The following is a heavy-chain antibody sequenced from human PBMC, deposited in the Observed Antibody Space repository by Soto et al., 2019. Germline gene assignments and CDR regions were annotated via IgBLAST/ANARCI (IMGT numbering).Heavy chain of an antibody. Sequence: ASVKVSCKASGYTFTSYYMHWVRQAPGQGLEWMGIINPSGGSTSYAQKFQGRVTMTRDTSTSTVYMELSSLRSEDTAVYYCARVQVSSGYYSYYFDYWGQGTLVTVSS. V-gene: IGHV1-46*01. J-gene: IGHJ4*02. CDR3: ARVQVSSGYYSYYFDY. D-gene: IGHD3-22*01. CDR1: GYTFTSYY. CDR2: INPSGGST.